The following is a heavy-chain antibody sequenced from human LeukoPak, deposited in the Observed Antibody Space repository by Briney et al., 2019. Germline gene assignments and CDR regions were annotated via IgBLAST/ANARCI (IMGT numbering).Heavy chain of an antibody. J-gene: IGHJ6*03. D-gene: IGHD1-1*01. V-gene: IGHV3-48*03. Sequence: PGGSLRLSCAASGFTFSSYEMNWVRQAPGKGLEWVSYISSSGSTIYCADSVKGRFTISRDNAKNSLYLQMNSLRAEDTAVYYCARDGAWTRLTNYYYYMDVWGKGTTVTVSS. CDR1: GFTFSSYE. CDR2: ISSSGSTI. CDR3: ARDGAWTRLTNYYYYMDV.